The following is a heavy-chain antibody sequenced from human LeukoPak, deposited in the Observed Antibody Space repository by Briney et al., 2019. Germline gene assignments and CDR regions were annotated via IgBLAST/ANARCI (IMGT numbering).Heavy chain of an antibody. CDR2: IYYSGST. D-gene: IGHD1-26*01. CDR1: GGSISSYY. J-gene: IGHJ6*02. V-gene: IGHV4-59*08. Sequence: PSETLSLTCTVSGGSISSYYWSWIRQPPGKGLEWIGYIYYSGSTNYNPSLKSRVTISVDTSKNQFSLKLSSVTAADTAVYYYASSLPTNYYYYYGMDVWGQGTTVTVSS. CDR3: ASSLPTNYYYYYGMDV.